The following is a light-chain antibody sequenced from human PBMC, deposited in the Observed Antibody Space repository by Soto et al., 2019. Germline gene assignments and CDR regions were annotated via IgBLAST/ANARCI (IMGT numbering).Light chain of an antibody. V-gene: IGKV3-11*01. Sequence: EIVLTQSPATLSLSPGERATLSCRASRGIDTYLAWYQQKRGQAPRLLIYDASNRTTVIAARFSGGGSATDFSLSISSLETDDFAVYYCQQRSSWPLTFGGGTKVEIK. CDR3: QQRSSWPLT. J-gene: IGKJ4*01. CDR2: DAS. CDR1: RGIDTY.